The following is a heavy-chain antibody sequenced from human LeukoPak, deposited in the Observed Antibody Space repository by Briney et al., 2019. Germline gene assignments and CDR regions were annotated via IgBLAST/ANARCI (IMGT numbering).Heavy chain of an antibody. CDR1: GGSISSGGYF. J-gene: IGHJ4*02. CDR3: ARDRDSSGWYDWDY. CDR2: IYYSGST. V-gene: IGHV4-31*03. Sequence: SQTLSLTCTVSGGSISSGGYFWSWIRQHPGKGLEWIGYIYYSGSTYYNPSLKSRVTISVDTSKNQFSLKLRSVTAADTAVYYCARDRDSSGWYDWDYWGQGTLVTVSS. D-gene: IGHD6-19*01.